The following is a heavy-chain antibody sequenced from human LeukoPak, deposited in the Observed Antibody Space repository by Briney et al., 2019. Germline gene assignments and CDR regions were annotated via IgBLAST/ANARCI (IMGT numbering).Heavy chain of an antibody. Sequence: ASVKVSCKVSGYTFTGYYMHWVRQAPGQGLEWMGWINPNSGGTNYAQKFQGRVTMTRDTSISTAYMELSRLRSDDTAVYYCARVTYYYDSSGYYYVFPFDYWGQGTLVTVSS. V-gene: IGHV1-2*02. CDR3: ARVTYYYDSSGYYYVFPFDY. CDR2: INPNSGGT. CDR1: GYTFTGYY. J-gene: IGHJ4*02. D-gene: IGHD3-22*01.